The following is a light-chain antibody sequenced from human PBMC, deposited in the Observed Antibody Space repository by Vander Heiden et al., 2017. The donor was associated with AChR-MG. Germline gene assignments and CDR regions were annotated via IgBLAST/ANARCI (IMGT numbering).Light chain of an antibody. V-gene: IGLV1-40*01. CDR1: SYNIGAGYD. CDR2: GNS. J-gene: IGLJ2*01. CDR3: QSFDSSLSGVV. Sequence: QSVLTQPPSVSGAPGQSITIPCTGSSYNIGAGYDVHWYQQLPGTAPKLLIYGNSNRPSGVPDRFSGSKSETSASLAITGLQAEDEADYYCQSFDSSLSGVVFGGGTKLTVL.